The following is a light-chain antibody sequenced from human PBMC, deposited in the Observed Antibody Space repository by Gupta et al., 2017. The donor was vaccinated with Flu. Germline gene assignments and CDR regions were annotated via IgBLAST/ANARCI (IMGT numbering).Light chain of an antibody. V-gene: IGLV2-14*01. J-gene: IGLJ1*01. CDR3: SSYKSSSTEV. Sequence: SALPQPASVSASPGQSITISCTGTSSDVGGYNYVSWYQQHPGKAPKLMLYEVSNRPSGVSNRFSGSKAGNTAFLTISGLQDEDEAYYYCSSYKSSSTEVFGTGTKVTVL. CDR2: EVS. CDR1: SSDVGGYNY.